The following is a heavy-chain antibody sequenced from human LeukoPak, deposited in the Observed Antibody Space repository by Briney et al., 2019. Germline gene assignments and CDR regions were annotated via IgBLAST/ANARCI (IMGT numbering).Heavy chain of an antibody. J-gene: IGHJ4*02. Sequence: GGSLRLSCAASGFTFSSYGMSWVRQAPGRGLEWVAFLRYDGSDQKYADSVKGRFTISRDNSKNTLYLQMDSLRLEDAAVYYCAKEAYANGVVDYWGQGTLVTVSS. D-gene: IGHD2-2*01. CDR2: LRYDGSDQ. CDR3: AKEAYANGVVDY. CDR1: GFTFSSYG. V-gene: IGHV3-30*02.